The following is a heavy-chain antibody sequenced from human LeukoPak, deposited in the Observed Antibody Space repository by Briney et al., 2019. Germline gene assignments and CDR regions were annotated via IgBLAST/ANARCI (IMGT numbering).Heavy chain of an antibody. D-gene: IGHD2-15*01. CDR3: AREPGYCSGGSCYGGWFDP. J-gene: IGHJ5*02. CDR2: INPRGST. V-gene: IGHV4-34*01. CDR1: GGSLSDHY. Sequence: KSSETLSLTCAVYGGSLSDHYWSWFRQPPGKGLEWTGEINPRGSTIYNPSLKSRVTISVDTSKNQFSLNLSSVTAADTAVYYCAREPGYCSGGSCYGGWFDPWGQGTLVTVSS.